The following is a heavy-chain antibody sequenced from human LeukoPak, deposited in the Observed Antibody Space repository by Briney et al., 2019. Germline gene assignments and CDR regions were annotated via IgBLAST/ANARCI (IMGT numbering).Heavy chain of an antibody. D-gene: IGHD4-17*01. CDR1: GESFNGHN. Sequence: PSETLSLTCAVSGESFNGHNWTWIRQGPGPGLEWVGEGKDSGSTNYNPSIKSRVTISVDTSKNPFSLKLSSVTAAATALYYCARGTTVTTFQAGTYSYYYIDVWGNGTTVAVSS. V-gene: IGHV4-34*01. J-gene: IGHJ6*03. CDR3: ARGTTVTTFQAGTYSYYYIDV. CDR2: GKDSGST.